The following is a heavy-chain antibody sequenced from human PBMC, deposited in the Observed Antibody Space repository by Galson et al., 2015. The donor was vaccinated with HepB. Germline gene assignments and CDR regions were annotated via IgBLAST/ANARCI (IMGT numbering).Heavy chain of an antibody. J-gene: IGHJ5*02. CDR2: IYWDDDK. V-gene: IGHV2-5*02. D-gene: IGHD3-3*01. CDR1: GFSLSTSGVG. Sequence: PALVKPTQTLTLTCTFSGFSLSTSGVGVGWIRQPPGKALEWLALIYWDDDKHYSPSLKSRVTITKDTSKNQVVLTMTDMDPADTATYYCAHSMGVLRFFEWSNNWFAPWGQGTLVTVSS. CDR3: AHSMGVLRFFEWSNNWFAP.